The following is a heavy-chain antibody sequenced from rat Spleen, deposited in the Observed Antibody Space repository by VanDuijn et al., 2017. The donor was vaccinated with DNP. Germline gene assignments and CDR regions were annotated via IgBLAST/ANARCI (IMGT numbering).Heavy chain of an antibody. Sequence: EVQLVESGGGLVQPGRSLKLSCAASGFTFSDYNMAWVRQAPKKGLEWVATIIYDGSSTFYRDSVKGRFTISRDNAKSTLYLQMGSLRSADTATYYCARHESYNWFAYWGQGTLVTVSS. V-gene: IGHV5S10*01. CDR1: GFTFSDYN. CDR3: ARHESYNWFAY. CDR2: IIYDGSST. J-gene: IGHJ3*01.